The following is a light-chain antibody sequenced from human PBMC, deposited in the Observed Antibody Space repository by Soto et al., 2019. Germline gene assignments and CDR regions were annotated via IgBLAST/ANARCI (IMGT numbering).Light chain of an antibody. CDR3: AAWDDSLSGLWV. Sequence: QAVVTQPPSASGTPGQRVTISCSGSSSNIGSNTVNWYQQLPGTAPKLLIYSNHQRPSGVPDRFSGSKSGTSASLAISGLQSEDEADYYCAAWDDSLSGLWVFGGGTKLTVL. CDR2: SNH. V-gene: IGLV1-44*01. CDR1: SSNIGSNT. J-gene: IGLJ3*02.